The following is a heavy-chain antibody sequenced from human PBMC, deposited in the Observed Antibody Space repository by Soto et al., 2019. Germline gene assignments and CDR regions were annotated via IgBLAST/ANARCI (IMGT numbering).Heavy chain of an antibody. Sequence: TSETLSLTCTVSGDSISSSNYFWGWIRQPPGKGLEWIGTIFYSGSTYYNPSLKSRVTISVDTSKNQFSLKLTSVTAADTALYYCARRYGWLYFDYWGQGSLGTVSA. CDR1: GDSISSSNYF. CDR3: ARRYGWLYFDY. V-gene: IGHV4-39*01. CDR2: IFYSGST. J-gene: IGHJ4*02. D-gene: IGHD6-19*01.